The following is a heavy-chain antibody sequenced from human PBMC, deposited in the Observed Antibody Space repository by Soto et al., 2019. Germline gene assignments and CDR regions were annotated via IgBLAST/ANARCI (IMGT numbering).Heavy chain of an antibody. J-gene: IGHJ4*02. Sequence: EVQLLESGGGLVQPGGSLRLSCAASGFTFSSYAMSLVRQAPGKGLEWVSTTSRSGGRTYYAVSMKGRFTISRDNSKNAFFLQMNVLRAEDMAVDYCATDGGHGSGSYYSDNWGQGPLVTGSS. V-gene: IGHV3-23*01. D-gene: IGHD3-10*01. CDR1: GFTFSSYA. CDR3: ATDGGHGSGSYYSDN. CDR2: TSRSGGRT.